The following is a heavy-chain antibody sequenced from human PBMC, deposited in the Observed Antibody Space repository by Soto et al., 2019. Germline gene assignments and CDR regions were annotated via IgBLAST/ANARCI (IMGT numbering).Heavy chain of an antibody. V-gene: IGHV4-59*01. CDR2: IYYSWST. CDR1: GGSISSYY. J-gene: IGHJ4*02. Sequence: SETLSLTCTVSGGSISSYYWSWIRQPPGKGLEWIGYIYYSWSTNYNPSLKSRVTISVDTSKNQFSLKLSSVTAADTAVYYCAREDRTMVRGVIDYWGQGTLVTVSS. CDR3: AREDRTMVRGVIDY. D-gene: IGHD3-10*01.